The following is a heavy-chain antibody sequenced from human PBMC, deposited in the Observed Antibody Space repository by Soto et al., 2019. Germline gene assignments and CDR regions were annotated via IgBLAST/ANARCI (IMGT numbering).Heavy chain of an antibody. CDR2: FDPEDGET. Sequence: ASVKVSCKVSGYTLTELSMHWVRQAPGKGLEWMGGFDPEDGETIYAQKFQGRVTMTEDTSTDTAYMELSSLRSEDTAVYYCATKAAVAGTPRYYGMDVWGQGTTVTVSS. V-gene: IGHV1-24*01. J-gene: IGHJ6*02. CDR1: GYTLTELS. D-gene: IGHD6-19*01. CDR3: ATKAAVAGTPRYYGMDV.